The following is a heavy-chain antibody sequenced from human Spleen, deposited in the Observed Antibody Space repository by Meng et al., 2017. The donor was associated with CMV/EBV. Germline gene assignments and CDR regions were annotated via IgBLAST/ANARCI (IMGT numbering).Heavy chain of an antibody. V-gene: IGHV3-7*01. J-gene: IGHJ4*02. D-gene: IGHD2-2*02. CDR3: ARYRVVVVPAVILRAPRYYFDY. CDR2: IKQDGSEK. Sequence: GESLKISCAASGFTFSSYWMSWVRQAPGKGLEWVANIKQDGSEKYYVDSVKGRFTSSRDNAKNSLYLQMNSLRAEDTAVYYCARYRVVVVPAVILRAPRYYFDYWGQGTLVTVSS. CDR1: GFTFSSYW.